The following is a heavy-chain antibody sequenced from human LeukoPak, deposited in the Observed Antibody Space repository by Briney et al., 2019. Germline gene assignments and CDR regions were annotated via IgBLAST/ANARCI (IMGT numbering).Heavy chain of an antibody. Sequence: SETLSLTCTVSGGSISSGSYYWSWIRQPAGKGLEWIGRIYTSGSTNYNPSLKSRVTISVDTSKNQFSLKLSSVTAADTAVYYCASDSLWAWFDPWGQGTLVTVSS. CDR1: GGSISSGSYY. CDR2: IYTSGST. D-gene: IGHD7-27*01. CDR3: ASDSLWAWFDP. V-gene: IGHV4-61*02. J-gene: IGHJ5*02.